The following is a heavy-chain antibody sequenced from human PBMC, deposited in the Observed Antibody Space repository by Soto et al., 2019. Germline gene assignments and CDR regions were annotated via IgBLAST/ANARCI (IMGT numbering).Heavy chain of an antibody. D-gene: IGHD2-15*01. CDR2: IYADGTT. J-gene: IGHJ4*02. CDR3: AVDIEGTGMGHYYFDY. CDR1: GFTVSSNY. Sequence: EVQLVDSGGGLVRTGGSLRLSCAASGFTVSSNYISWVRQAPGKGLEWVSVIYADGTTYYADSVKERFTIYRDNSKNTVSLQMSSLRAEDTAVYYCAVDIEGTGMGHYYFDYWGQGALVTVSS. V-gene: IGHV3-66*01.